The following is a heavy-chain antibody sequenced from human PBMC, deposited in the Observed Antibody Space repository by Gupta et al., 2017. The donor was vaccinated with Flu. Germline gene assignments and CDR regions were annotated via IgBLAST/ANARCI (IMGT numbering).Heavy chain of an antibody. Sequence: GEVVKSGGGVVQPGPSLRPSRADSGFSFNNSGTHWARPPPGEGQEWVGVMSYDGSYEYYADSVKGRFAISRDNSKNTLYLQMISLRSEDTAVYYCAKDWKWNHSNYGMNVWGQGTTVTVSS. D-gene: IGHD1-14*01. CDR2: MSYDGSYE. CDR1: GFSFNNSG. V-gene: IGHV3-30*18. J-gene: IGHJ6*02. CDR3: AKDWKWNHSNYGMNV.